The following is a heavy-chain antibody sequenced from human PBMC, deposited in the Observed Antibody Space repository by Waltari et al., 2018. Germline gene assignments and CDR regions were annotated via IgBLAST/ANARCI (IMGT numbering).Heavy chain of an antibody. Sequence: QVQLVQSGAEVKKPGASVKVSCKASGYTFTSYAMHWVRQAPGQRLEWMGWINAGNGNTKYSQKFHGRVTITRDTSASTAYMELSSLRSEDTAVYYCARVASSDIYFDPWGQGTLVTVSS. CDR3: ARVASSDIYFDP. J-gene: IGHJ5*02. D-gene: IGHD3-3*02. CDR2: INAGNGNT. V-gene: IGHV1-3*01. CDR1: GYTFTSYA.